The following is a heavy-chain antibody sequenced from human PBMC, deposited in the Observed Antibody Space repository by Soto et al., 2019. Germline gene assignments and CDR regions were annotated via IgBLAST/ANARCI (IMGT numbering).Heavy chain of an antibody. V-gene: IGHV4-39*01. J-gene: IGHJ4*02. CDR2: IYYSGST. Sequence: PSETLSLTFTVSGCSITSSNYYWGWIRQPPGKGLEWIGNIYYSGSTYYNPSLKSRVTISVDTSKNQFSLKLSSVTAADTAVYYCMLGSGWKDFDYWGQGTLVTVS. CDR1: GCSITSSNYY. D-gene: IGHD3-22*01. CDR3: MLGSGWKDFDY.